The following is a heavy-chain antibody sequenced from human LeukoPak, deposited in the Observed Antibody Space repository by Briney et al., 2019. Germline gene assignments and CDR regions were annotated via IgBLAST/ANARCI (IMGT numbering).Heavy chain of an antibody. CDR1: GASFNTYE. Sequence: SETLSLTCGVYGASFNTYEWRWVRQPPEKGLGWIGKILHCESTYYNPSLKSRVTISVDTSKNQFSLKLSSVTAADTAVYYCATFGVVIPDDYWGQGTLVTVSS. D-gene: IGHD3-3*01. J-gene: IGHJ4*02. V-gene: IGHV4-34*12. CDR2: ILHCEST. CDR3: ATFGVVIPDDY.